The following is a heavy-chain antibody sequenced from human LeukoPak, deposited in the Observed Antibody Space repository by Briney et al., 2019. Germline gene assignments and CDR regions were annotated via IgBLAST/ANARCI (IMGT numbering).Heavy chain of an antibody. CDR2: TSAYNGNT. CDR1: GYTFTSYG. V-gene: IGHV1-18*01. D-gene: IGHD2-2*01. Sequence: ASVKVSCKASGYTFTSYGISWVRQAPGQGLEWMGWTSAYNGNTNYAQKLQGRVTMTTDTSTSTAYMELRSLRSDDTAVYYCASAIVVVPAGHDAFDIWGQGTMVTVSS. CDR3: ASAIVVVPAGHDAFDI. J-gene: IGHJ3*02.